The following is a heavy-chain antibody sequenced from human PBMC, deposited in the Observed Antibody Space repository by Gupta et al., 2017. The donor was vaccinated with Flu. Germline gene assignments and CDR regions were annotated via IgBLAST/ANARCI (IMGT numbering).Heavy chain of an antibody. V-gene: IGHV3-23*01. CDR3: AKDLADYDDSSGTDDAFDI. CDR1: GFTFSSYA. D-gene: IGHD3-22*01. CDR2: ISGSGGST. Sequence: EVQLLESGGGLVQPGGSLRLSCAASGFTFSSYAMSWVRQAPGKGLEWVSAISGSGGSTYYADSVKGRFTISRDNSKNTLYLQMNSLRAEDTAVYYGAKDLADYDDSSGTDDAFDIWGQGTMVTVSS. J-gene: IGHJ3*02.